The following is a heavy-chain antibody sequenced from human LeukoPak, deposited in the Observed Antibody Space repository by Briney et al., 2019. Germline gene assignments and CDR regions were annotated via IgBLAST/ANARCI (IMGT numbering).Heavy chain of an antibody. CDR3: ATDGAGFVT. CDR1: GFTFNDYY. J-gene: IGHJ5*02. Sequence: RPGGSLRLSCAASGFTFNDYYMSWIRQAPGKGLEWLSYINIGGTNTHYADSVKGRFTISRDNAKKSLYLEMINLRAEDTAVYYCATDGAGFVTWGQGVLVTVSS. CDR2: INIGGTNT. V-gene: IGHV3-11*01.